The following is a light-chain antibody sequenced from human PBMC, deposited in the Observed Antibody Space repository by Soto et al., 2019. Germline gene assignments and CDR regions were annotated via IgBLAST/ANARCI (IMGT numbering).Light chain of an antibody. CDR3: AAWDDSLSAPV. CDR1: NSNIGNNY. V-gene: IGLV1-47*01. Sequence: QSVLTQPPSASASPGQRVTISCSGTNSNIGNNYVYWYRQLPGTAPKLLIYRDDQRPSGVPDRVSGSKSGTSASLAISGLRSEDEADYYCAAWDDSLSAPVFGGGTKLTVL. J-gene: IGLJ3*02. CDR2: RDD.